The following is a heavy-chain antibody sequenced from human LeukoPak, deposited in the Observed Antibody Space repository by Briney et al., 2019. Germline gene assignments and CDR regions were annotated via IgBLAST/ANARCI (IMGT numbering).Heavy chain of an antibody. CDR1: GFTFSVYA. D-gene: IGHD2-21*02. Sequence: GGSLRLSCSASGFTFSVYAIHWVRQPPGKGLEYVSTIISNGGSTYYADSVKGRFTISRDNSKNTVSLQMSSLRAGDTALYYCVKDGLAFCGGDCYSYFDYWGQGTLVTVSS. V-gene: IGHV3-64D*06. J-gene: IGHJ4*02. CDR2: IISNGGST. CDR3: VKDGLAFCGGDCYSYFDY.